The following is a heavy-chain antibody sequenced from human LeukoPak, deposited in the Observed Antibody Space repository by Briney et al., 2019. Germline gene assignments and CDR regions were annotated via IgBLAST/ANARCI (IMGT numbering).Heavy chain of an antibody. J-gene: IGHJ4*01. V-gene: IGHV3-33*03. Sequence: GGSLRLSCAASGFTFSGFAMHWVRQAPGKGLEWVAVIWSDGSNQYYADSLKGRFTISRDNAKNTLYLQMNSLRAEDTAVYYCAGVLGVRDLAYFDYWGHGTLVTVSS. D-gene: IGHD3-10*01. CDR3: AGVLGVRDLAYFDY. CDR1: GFTFSGFA. CDR2: IWSDGSNQ.